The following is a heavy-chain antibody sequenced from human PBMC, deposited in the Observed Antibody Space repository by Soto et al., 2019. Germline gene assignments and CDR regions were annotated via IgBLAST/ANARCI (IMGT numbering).Heavy chain of an antibody. D-gene: IGHD6-19*01. J-gene: IGHJ4*02. CDR3: AMAIGVSSGWASLDF. CDR2: MSGEGDYI. CDR1: GFTFSRYA. V-gene: IGHV3-23*01. Sequence: EVQLLASGGGLVQPGWSLRLSCADSGFTFSRYALTWIRQAQGKGLAWVYVMSGEGDYIYYAESVKGRFTISRDNSKDTLYLQMNSRRAYDTAIFYCAMAIGVSSGWASLDFWGQGTLVTVSS.